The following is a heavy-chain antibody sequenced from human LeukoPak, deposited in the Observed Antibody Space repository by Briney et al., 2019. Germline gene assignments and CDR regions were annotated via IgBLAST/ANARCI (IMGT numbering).Heavy chain of an antibody. CDR1: GGTFSSYA. CDR2: IIPIFGTA. V-gene: IGHV1-69*05. J-gene: IGHJ4*02. D-gene: IGHD3-16*02. Sequence: ASVKVSCKASGGTFSSYAISWVRQAPGQGREWMGGIIPIFGTANYAQKFQGRVTITTDESTSTAYMELSSLRSEDAAVYYCARGHDYVWGSYRPSILFDYWGQGTLVTVSS. CDR3: ARGHDYVWGSYRPSILFDY.